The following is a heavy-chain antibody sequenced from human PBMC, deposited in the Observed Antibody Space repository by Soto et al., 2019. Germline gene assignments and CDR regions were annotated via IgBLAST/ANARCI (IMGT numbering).Heavy chain of an antibody. CDR2: IYWNDDK. J-gene: IGHJ3*02. D-gene: IGHD3-9*01. V-gene: IGHV2-5*01. CDR1: GFSLSTSGVG. Sequence: SGPTLVNPTQTLTLTCTFSGFSLSTSGVGVGWIRQPPGKALEWLALIYWNDDKRYSPSLKSRLTITKDTSKNQVVLTMTNMDPVDTATYYCAHRNDILTGYLDAFDICGQGTMVTVSS. CDR3: AHRNDILTGYLDAFDI.